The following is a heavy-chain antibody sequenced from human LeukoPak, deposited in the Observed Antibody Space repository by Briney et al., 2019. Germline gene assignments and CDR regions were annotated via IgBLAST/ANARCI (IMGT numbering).Heavy chain of an antibody. CDR3: ARDGVRSGYHEGPDY. D-gene: IGHD3-22*01. CDR2: IWYDGSNK. CDR1: GFTFSSYG. V-gene: IGHV3-33*01. J-gene: IGHJ4*02. Sequence: GGSLRLSCAVSGFTFSSYGMHWVRQARGKGLEWVAVIWYDGSNKYLADSVKGRFTISRDNSKNTLYLQMNSLRAEDTAVYYCARDGVRSGYHEGPDYWGQGTLVTVSS.